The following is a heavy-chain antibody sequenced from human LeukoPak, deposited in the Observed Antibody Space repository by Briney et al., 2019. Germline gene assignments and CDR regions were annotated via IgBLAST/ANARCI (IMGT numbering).Heavy chain of an antibody. CDR3: ARPVTIFGVVISSDY. D-gene: IGHD3-3*01. CDR1: GYSISSGYY. Sequence: SETLSLTSAVSGYSISSGYYWGWIRQPPGKGLEWIGSIYHSGSTYYNPSLKSRVTISVDTSKNQFSLKRNSVTAAGTAVYYCARPVTIFGVVISSDYWGQGTLVTVSS. CDR2: IYHSGST. V-gene: IGHV4-38-2*01. J-gene: IGHJ4*02.